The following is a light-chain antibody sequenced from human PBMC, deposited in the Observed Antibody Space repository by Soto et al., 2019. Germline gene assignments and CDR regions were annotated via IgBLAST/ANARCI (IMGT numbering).Light chain of an antibody. V-gene: IGKV3D-15*01. CDR2: GAS. Sequence: EIVMTQSPATLSVSPVEIATLSCRASQSVSSNLAWFQQKPGQAPRLLIYGASNRATGIPDRFSGSGSGTEFTLTISDLQSEDFAVYFCQHYDIWPLTFGGGTTVDIK. J-gene: IGKJ4*01. CDR1: QSVSSN. CDR3: QHYDIWPLT.